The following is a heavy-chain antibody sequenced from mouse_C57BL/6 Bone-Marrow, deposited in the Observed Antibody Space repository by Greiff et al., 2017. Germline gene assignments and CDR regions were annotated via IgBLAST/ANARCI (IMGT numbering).Heavy chain of an antibody. CDR1: GYTFTDYN. Sequence: VQLQQSGPELVKPGASVKIPCKASGYTFTDYNMDWVKQSHGQSLEWIGDINPNNGGTIYNQTFTGKATLTVDQSSSTAYMELRSLTSEDTGVYYCARVGRALYAMDYWGRGTSVTVSS. CDR2: INPNNGGT. V-gene: IGHV1-18*01. CDR3: ARVGRALYAMDY. J-gene: IGHJ4*01. D-gene: IGHD4-1*01.